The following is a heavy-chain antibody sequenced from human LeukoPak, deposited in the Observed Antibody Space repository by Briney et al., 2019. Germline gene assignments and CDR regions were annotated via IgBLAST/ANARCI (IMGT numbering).Heavy chain of an antibody. V-gene: IGHV3-30*02. Sequence: GGSLRLSCATSGFTFTSYSMSWVRQAPGKMLEWVAFIRYDGSNKYYADSVKGRFTISRDNSKNTLYPQMNSLRAEDTAVYYCARVHDYEGPFFYYYYYMDVWGKGTTVTVSS. CDR1: GFTFTSYS. CDR2: IRYDGSNK. J-gene: IGHJ6*03. D-gene: IGHD4-17*01. CDR3: ARVHDYEGPFFYYYYYMDV.